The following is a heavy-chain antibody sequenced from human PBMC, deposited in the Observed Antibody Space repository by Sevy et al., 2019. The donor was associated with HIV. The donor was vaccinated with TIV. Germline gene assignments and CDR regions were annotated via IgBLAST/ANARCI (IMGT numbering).Heavy chain of an antibody. J-gene: IGHJ4*02. Sequence: GGSLRLSCAASGFTFNSYWMSWVRQAPGKGLEWLANIKQDGSETKYVDSVKGRFTSSRDNAKNSLYLQMNSLRAEDTAVYYCARAALVPAAADYWGQGILVTVSS. CDR1: GFTFNSYW. D-gene: IGHD2-2*01. CDR3: ARAALVPAAADY. V-gene: IGHV3-7*01. CDR2: IKQDGSET.